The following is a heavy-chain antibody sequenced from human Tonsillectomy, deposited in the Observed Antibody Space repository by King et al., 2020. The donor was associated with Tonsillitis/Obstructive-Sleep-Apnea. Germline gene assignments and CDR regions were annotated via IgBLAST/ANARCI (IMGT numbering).Heavy chain of an antibody. CDR2: INHSGST. V-gene: IGHV4-34*01. J-gene: IGHJ4*02. CDR3: AREPLSRYCSSTSCSFDY. Sequence: VKLQQWGAGLLKPSETLSLTCAVYGGSFSGYYWSWIRQPPGKGLEWIGEINHSGSTNYNPSLKSRVTISVDTSKNQFSLKLSSVTAADTAVYYCAREPLSRYCSSTSCSFDYWGQGTLVTVSS. CDR1: GGSFSGYY. D-gene: IGHD2-2*01.